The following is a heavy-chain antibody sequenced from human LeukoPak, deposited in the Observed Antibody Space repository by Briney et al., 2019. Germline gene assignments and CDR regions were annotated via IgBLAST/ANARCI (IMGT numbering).Heavy chain of an antibody. V-gene: IGHV1-69*04. D-gene: IGHD5-12*01. Sequence: GASVKVSCKASGGTFSSYAISWVRQAPGQGLEWMGRIIPILGIANYAQKFQGRVTMTRDTSTSTVYMELSSLRSEDTAVYYCARGPVPLRGYSGYEEFIFDYWGQGTLVTVSS. J-gene: IGHJ4*02. CDR3: ARGPVPLRGYSGYEEFIFDY. CDR2: IIPILGIA. CDR1: GGTFSSYA.